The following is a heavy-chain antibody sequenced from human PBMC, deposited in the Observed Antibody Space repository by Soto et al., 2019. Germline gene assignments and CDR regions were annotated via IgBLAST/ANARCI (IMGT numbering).Heavy chain of an antibody. J-gene: IGHJ5*02. CDR3: ARDSYSGGSWYSIDP. D-gene: IGHD2-15*01. V-gene: IGHV1-3*01. CDR2: ITAGKGDT. Sequence: QVQLVQSGAEVKKPGASVKISCEASGFSFSNYAAQWVRQAPGQRLEWLGWITAGKGDTTYSQKFHGSLTITRDTSANIAYMELSSLTAEDTAVYYCARDSYSGGSWYSIDPWGQGTLVTVSS. CDR1: GFSFSNYA.